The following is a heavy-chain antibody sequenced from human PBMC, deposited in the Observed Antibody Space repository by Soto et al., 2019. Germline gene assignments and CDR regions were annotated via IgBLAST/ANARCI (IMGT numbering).Heavy chain of an antibody. Sequence: QVQLVQSGAEVKKPGSSVKVSCKASGGTFSSYTISWVRQAPGQGLEWMGRIIPILGIANYGQKFQGRVTITADKSTSTAYMELSSLRSEDTAVYYCARVERATGYGDYGPYYDYGMDVWGQGTTVTVSS. J-gene: IGHJ6*02. D-gene: IGHD4-17*01. CDR3: ARVERATGYGDYGPYYDYGMDV. CDR1: GGTFSSYT. CDR2: IIPILGIA. V-gene: IGHV1-69*02.